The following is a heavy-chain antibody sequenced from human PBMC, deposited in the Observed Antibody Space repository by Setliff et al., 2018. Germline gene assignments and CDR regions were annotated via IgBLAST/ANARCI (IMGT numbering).Heavy chain of an antibody. CDR2: IWAGGDRT. J-gene: IGHJ1*01. CDR1: GFTFNTHA. V-gene: IGHV3-33*01. Sequence: GGSLRLSCATSGFTFNTHAMHWVRQAPGKGLEWVAMIWAGGDRTFYLDSVKGRFIVSRDDSKNTLYLQMNSLRADDTAVYYCARASLGKFGSAVEYFHHWGQGTLVTVSS. CDR3: ARASLGKFGSAVEYFHH. D-gene: IGHD2-15*01.